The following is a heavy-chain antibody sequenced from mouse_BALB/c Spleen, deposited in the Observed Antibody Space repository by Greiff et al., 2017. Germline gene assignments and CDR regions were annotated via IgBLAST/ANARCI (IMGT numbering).Heavy chain of an antibody. CDR2: ISSGGSYT. J-gene: IGHJ3*01. CDR3: ARTETTDPLAY. D-gene: IGHD1-1*01. CDR1: GFTFSSYA. Sequence: EVKVVESGGGLVKPGGSLKLSCAASGFTFSSYAMSWVRQTPEKRLEWVATISSGGSYTYYPDSVKGRFTISRDNAKNTLYLQMSSLRSEDTAMYYCARTETTDPLAYWGQGTLVTVSA. V-gene: IGHV5-9-3*01.